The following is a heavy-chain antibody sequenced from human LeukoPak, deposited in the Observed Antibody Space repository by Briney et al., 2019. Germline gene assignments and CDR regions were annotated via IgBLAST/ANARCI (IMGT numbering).Heavy chain of an antibody. D-gene: IGHD3-3*01. V-gene: IGHV3-53*05. CDR1: GFTVSNTY. CDR2: IYTDGRT. J-gene: IGHJ6*02. CDR3: VKDRDFWSGLDV. Sequence: QPGGSLRLSCSASGFTVSNTYMNWVRQAPEKGLEWVSIIYTDGRTDYADSVKGRFTISRDNSKNSLYLQMNSLKLEDTALYYCVKDRDFWSGLDVWGQGTMVTVS.